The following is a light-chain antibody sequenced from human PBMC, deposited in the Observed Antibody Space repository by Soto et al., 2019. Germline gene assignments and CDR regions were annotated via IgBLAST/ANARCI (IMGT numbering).Light chain of an antibody. CDR2: DVS. CDR3: SSYTSSSRYV. CDR1: SNDVGGYNY. V-gene: IGLV2-14*03. J-gene: IGLJ1*01. Sequence: QSALTQPASVSGSPGQSITISCTGTSNDVGGYNYVSWYQQHPGKAPKLRIYDVSNRPSGISNRFSGSKSGNTASLTISGLQAEDEADYYCSSYTSSSRYVFGTGTQVTVL.